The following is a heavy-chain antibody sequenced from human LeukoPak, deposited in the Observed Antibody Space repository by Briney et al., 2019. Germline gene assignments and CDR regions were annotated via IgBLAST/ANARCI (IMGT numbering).Heavy chain of an antibody. CDR1: DGSFY. CDR2: INHSGGA. D-gene: IGHD3-9*01. V-gene: IGHV4-34*01. CDR3: ARGQIRLTD. J-gene: IGHJ4*02. Sequence: SETLSLTCTVYDGSFYWSWIRQPPGKGLGWIGEINHSGGAIYNPSLKSRVTISVDTSKNQFSLRLSSVTAADTAVYYCARGQIRLTDWGQGTLVTVSS.